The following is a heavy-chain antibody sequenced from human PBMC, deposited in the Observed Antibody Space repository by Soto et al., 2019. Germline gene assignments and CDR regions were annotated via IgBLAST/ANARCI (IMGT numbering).Heavy chain of an antibody. J-gene: IGHJ4*01. Sequence: EASLKFSCKSSGYTVTSYGITWVRQAPGQGLEWMGWVSPYNGNTDYAQNLQGRVTMITDTSTSTAYMELRSLRSDDTAVYYCARSRDYNIIDYWGQGTLVTVSS. CDR2: VSPYNGNT. CDR1: GYTVTSYG. V-gene: IGHV1-18*04. CDR3: ARSRDYNIIDY. D-gene: IGHD4-4*01.